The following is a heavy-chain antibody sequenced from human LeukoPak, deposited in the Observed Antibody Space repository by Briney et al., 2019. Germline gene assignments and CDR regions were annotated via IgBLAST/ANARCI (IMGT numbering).Heavy chain of an antibody. CDR2: VFYNGAT. D-gene: IGHD3-22*01. Sequence: SETLSLTCIVSGGSISSSIYYWAWVRQPPGKGLEWIGTVFYNGATQYSPSLRSRVTISIDTSTNQFSLKLTSVTAADTALYYCARNYYDSSGSFDYWGQGTLVTVSS. J-gene: IGHJ4*02. V-gene: IGHV4-39*07. CDR1: GGSISSSIYY. CDR3: ARNYYDSSGSFDY.